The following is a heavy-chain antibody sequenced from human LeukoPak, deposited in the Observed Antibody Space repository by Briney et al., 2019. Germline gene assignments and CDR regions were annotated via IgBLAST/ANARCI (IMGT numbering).Heavy chain of an antibody. D-gene: IGHD6-19*01. CDR3: ARAYKDRSLAGKKEFFQH. CDR1: GFTFDNYA. V-gene: IGHV3-9*01. Sequence: PGGSLRLSCAASGFTFDNYAMNWVRQVAGKGLEWLSLIRWNSGTIGYADSVKGRFTISRDNANNFLYLQMTSPRAEDTALYYCARAYKDRSLAGKKEFFQHWGQGTLVTVSS. CDR2: IRWNSGTI. J-gene: IGHJ1*01.